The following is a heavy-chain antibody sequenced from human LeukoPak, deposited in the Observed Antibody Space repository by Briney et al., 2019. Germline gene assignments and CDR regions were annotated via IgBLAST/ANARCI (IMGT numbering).Heavy chain of an antibody. CDR2: IYPGNSDT. CDR1: GDRSTNNW. D-gene: IGHD6-13*01. CDR3: ARFALTSSLDY. J-gene: IGHJ4*02. Sequence: GESLKISCKISGDRSTNNWIGWVRQVPGKGLEWLGLIYPGNSDTRYSLFFQGQVTFSVDTSISTAYLHWGGLKASDTAMYYCARFALTSSLDYWGQGTLVTVSS. V-gene: IGHV5-51*01.